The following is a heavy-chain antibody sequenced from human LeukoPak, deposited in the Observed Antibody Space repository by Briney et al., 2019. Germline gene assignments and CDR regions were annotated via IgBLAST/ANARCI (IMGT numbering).Heavy chain of an antibody. Sequence: ASVKVSCKASGYTFTSYGISWVRQAPGQGLEWMGWISAYNGNTNYAQKLQGRVTMTTDTSTSTAYLELRSLRSDDTAVYYCARGYYDFWSGYPTFDYWGQGTLVTVSS. CDR3: ARGYYDFWSGYPTFDY. V-gene: IGHV1-18*01. J-gene: IGHJ4*02. CDR2: ISAYNGNT. D-gene: IGHD3-3*01. CDR1: GYTFTSYG.